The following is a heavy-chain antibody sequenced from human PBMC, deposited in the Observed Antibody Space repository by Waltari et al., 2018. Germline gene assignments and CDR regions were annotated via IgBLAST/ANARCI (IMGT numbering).Heavy chain of an antibody. J-gene: IGHJ3*02. Sequence: QVQLQESGPGLVKPSETLSLTCTVSGDSISLYYWSWIRQPPGKGLEWIGYIYYRGSTNYNPSLKSRVTISVDTSKNQFSLKLSSVTAADTAVYYCASYSRTNDAFDIWGQGTMVTVSS. CDR1: GDSISLYY. CDR2: IYYRGST. V-gene: IGHV4-59*01. CDR3: ASYSRTNDAFDI. D-gene: IGHD2-21*01.